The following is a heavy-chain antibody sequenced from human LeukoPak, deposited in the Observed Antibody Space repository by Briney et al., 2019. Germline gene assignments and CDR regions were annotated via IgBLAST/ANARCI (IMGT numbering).Heavy chain of an antibody. Sequence: NPSETLSLTCTVSAGSISNSNYFWGWPRQPPGRGLEWNGSVYYRESTYYNPSLKSRVTMSVDTSKNQFSLKLTSVTAADTAVYSCACIAVAGLLPVYWGQGTLVTVSS. CDR2: VYYREST. CDR1: AGSISNSNYF. CDR3: ACIAVAGLLPVY. V-gene: IGHV4-39*01. D-gene: IGHD6-19*01. J-gene: IGHJ4*02.